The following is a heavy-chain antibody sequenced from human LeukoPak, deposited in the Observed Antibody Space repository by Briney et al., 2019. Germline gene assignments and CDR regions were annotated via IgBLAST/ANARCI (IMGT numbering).Heavy chain of an antibody. J-gene: IGHJ3*02. D-gene: IGHD4-23*01. Sequence: GGSLRLSCAASGFTFSSYSMSWVRQAPGKGLEWVSAINGNGGSKYYADSVKGRFTISRDNAKNTLYLQMNSLRAEDTSVYCCAKGMTYSGNSGSAFDIWGQGKMVTVSS. CDR1: GFTFSSYS. CDR3: AKGMTYSGNSGSAFDI. CDR2: INGNGGSK. V-gene: IGHV3-23*01.